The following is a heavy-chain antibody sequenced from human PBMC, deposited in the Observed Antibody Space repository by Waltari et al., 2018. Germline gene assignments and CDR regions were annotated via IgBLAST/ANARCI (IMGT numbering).Heavy chain of an antibody. Sequence: EVQLVESGGGLVQPGGSLRLSCPASGFTLGSYEMKWVRQAPGKGLEWVSYISSRGNTIYYADSVRGRFTISRDNAKNSLYLQMNSLRAEDTAVYFCARGIPGDRGEYYYYGMDVWGQGTTVTVSS. J-gene: IGHJ6*02. CDR2: ISSRGNTI. D-gene: IGHD7-27*01. CDR3: ARGIPGDRGEYYYYGMDV. CDR1: GFTLGSYE. V-gene: IGHV3-48*03.